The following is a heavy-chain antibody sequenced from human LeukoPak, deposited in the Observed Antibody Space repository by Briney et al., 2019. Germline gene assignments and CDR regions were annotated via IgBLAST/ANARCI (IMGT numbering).Heavy chain of an antibody. CDR3: ARGGVGGYSSSWYRNWFDP. D-gene: IGHD6-13*01. V-gene: IGHV1-69*13. Sequence: ASVKVSCKASGGTFSSYAISWVRQAPGQGLEWTGGIIPIFGTANYAQKFQGRVTITADESTSTAYMELSSLRSEDTAVYYCARGGVGGYSSSWYRNWFDPWGQGTLVTVSS. J-gene: IGHJ5*02. CDR2: IIPIFGTA. CDR1: GGTFSSYA.